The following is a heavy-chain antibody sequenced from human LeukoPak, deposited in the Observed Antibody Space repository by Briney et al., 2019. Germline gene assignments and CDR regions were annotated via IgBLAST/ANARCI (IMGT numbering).Heavy chain of an antibody. CDR3: ARELLYHYYEY. CDR1: AFTFSDYY. V-gene: IGHV3-53*01. CDR2: LYDDGTT. J-gene: IGHJ4*02. Sequence: GGSLRLSCAASAFTFSDYYMSWVRQAPGKGLDWVSVLYDDGTTHYADSVKGRFTISRDTSQNILYLEMNSLRADDTAVYYCARELLYHYYEYWGQGTLVTVSA. D-gene: IGHD2-2*01.